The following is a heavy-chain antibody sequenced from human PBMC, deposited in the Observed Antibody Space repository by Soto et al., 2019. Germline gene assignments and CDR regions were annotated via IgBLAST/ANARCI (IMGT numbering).Heavy chain of an antibody. J-gene: IGHJ5*02. CDR1: GDSVSSYSAA. CDR3: VRDRYSSSGWFDP. Sequence: PSQTLSLTCAISGDSVSSYSAAWNWIRQSPSGGLEWLGRTYYRSRFFGDYAESVKSRIIINPDTSKNQFSLQLKSVTPEDTAVYYCVRDRYSSSGWFDPWGQGTPVTVSS. V-gene: IGHV6-1*01. D-gene: IGHD3-10*01. CDR2: TYYRSRFFG.